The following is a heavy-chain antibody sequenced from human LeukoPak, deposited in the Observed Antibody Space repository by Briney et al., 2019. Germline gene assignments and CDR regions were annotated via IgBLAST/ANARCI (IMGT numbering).Heavy chain of an antibody. V-gene: IGHV4-34*01. CDR3: ARAYDSSGYYYVPGDY. CDR2: INHSGST. J-gene: IGHJ4*02. D-gene: IGHD3-22*01. CDR1: GGSFSGYY. Sequence: SETLSLTCAVYGGSFSGYYWSWIRQPPGKGLEWIGEINHSGSTNYNPSLKSRVTISVDTSKNQFSLKLSSVTAADTAVYYCARAYDSSGYYYVPGDYWGQGTLVTVSS.